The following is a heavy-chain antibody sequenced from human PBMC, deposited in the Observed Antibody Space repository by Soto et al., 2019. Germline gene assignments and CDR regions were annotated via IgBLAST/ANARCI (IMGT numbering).Heavy chain of an antibody. Sequence: GGSLRLSCAASGFTFSSYSMNWVRQAPGKGLEWVSSISSSSSYIYYADSVKGRFTISRDNAKNSLYLQMNSLRAEDTAVYYCAREPDDSSGYDPPLLDYWGQGTLVTVSS. CDR2: ISSSSSYI. CDR3: AREPDDSSGYDPPLLDY. CDR1: GFTFSSYS. V-gene: IGHV3-21*01. D-gene: IGHD3-22*01. J-gene: IGHJ4*02.